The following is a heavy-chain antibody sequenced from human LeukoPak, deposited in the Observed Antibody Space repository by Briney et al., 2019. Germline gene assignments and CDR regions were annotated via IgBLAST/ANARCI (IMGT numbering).Heavy chain of an antibody. D-gene: IGHD2-15*01. Sequence: GESLKISCKGSGYSFTSYWIGWVRQMPGKGLEWMGIIYPGDSDTRYSPSFQGQVTISADKSISTAYLQWSSLKASDTAMYYCARGGSRAQASWYNWFDPWGQGTLVTVSS. V-gene: IGHV5-51*01. CDR1: GYSFTSYW. CDR2: IYPGDSDT. J-gene: IGHJ5*02. CDR3: ARGGSRAQASWYNWFDP.